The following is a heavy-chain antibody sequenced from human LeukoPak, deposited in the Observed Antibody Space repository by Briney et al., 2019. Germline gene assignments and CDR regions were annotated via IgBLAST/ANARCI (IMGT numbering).Heavy chain of an antibody. J-gene: IGHJ6*02. V-gene: IGHV3-21*01. Sequence: PGGSLRLSCAGSGFTFSGYSLNWVRQAPGKGLEWVSSITSSGSSMYYADSVKGRFTISRDNAKNSLYLQMNSLRAEDTAVYYCARVLQDRIYYYYYGMDVWGQGTTVTVSS. CDR1: GFTFSGYS. D-gene: IGHD5-24*01. CDR2: ITSSGSSM. CDR3: ARVLQDRIYYYYYGMDV.